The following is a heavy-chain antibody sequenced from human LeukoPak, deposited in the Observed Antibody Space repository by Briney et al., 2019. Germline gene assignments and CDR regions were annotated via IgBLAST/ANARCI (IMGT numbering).Heavy chain of an antibody. Sequence: ASVKVSCKASGYTLISYYIHWVRQAPGQGLEWMGLINLSAGRTSYAQRFQGRATGTSDTSTSTVYMELSSLRSEDTAVYYCARDLGSGNYVFPMWGQGTLVTVSS. V-gene: IGHV1-46*01. D-gene: IGHD4-11*01. CDR3: ARDLGSGNYVFPM. J-gene: IGHJ4*02. CDR1: GYTLISYY. CDR2: INLSAGRT.